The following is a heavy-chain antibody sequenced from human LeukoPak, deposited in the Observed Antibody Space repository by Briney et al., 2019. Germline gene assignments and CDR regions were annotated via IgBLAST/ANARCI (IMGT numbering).Heavy chain of an antibody. J-gene: IGHJ6*02. V-gene: IGHV1-18*01. CDR1: GYTFTSYG. D-gene: IGHD2-2*01. CDR3: ARDRVPRGSSTYDYYYGMDV. Sequence: ASLTVSCTTSGYTFTSYGVNWVRQAPGQGLEWMGCISSYNGNTDYAQKLQGRVTLTTDTSTSTAYMELRSLISDDTAVYYCARDRVPRGSSTYDYYYGMDVWGQGTTVTVSS. CDR2: ISSYNGNT.